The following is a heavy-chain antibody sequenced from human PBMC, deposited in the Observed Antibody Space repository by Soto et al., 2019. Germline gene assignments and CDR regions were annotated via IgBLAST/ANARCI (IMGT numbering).Heavy chain of an antibody. D-gene: IGHD2-15*01. Sequence: PSETLSLTCAVYGGSFSGYYWTWIRQPPGKGLEWIGEINHSGSTSYNPSLKSRVTMSLDTSKNQFSLKLSSVTAADTAVYYCARDSRDYYGMDVWGQGTTVTVSS. CDR2: INHSGST. V-gene: IGHV4-34*01. CDR1: GGSFSGYY. J-gene: IGHJ6*02. CDR3: ARDSRDYYGMDV.